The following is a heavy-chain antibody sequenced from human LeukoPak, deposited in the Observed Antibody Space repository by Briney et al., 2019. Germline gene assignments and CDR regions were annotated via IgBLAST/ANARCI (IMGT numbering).Heavy chain of an antibody. J-gene: IGHJ3*02. Sequence: SETLSLTCTVSGGSISSRSYYWSWIRHPAGKGLEWICRIFTRGSTNNNPSLKTRVTVSVDTSKNQFSLKLGSVTAADTAVYYCARVPTKAVAVVYDFDIWGQGTMVTVSS. CDR2: IFTRGST. D-gene: IGHD6-19*01. CDR1: GGSISSRSYY. V-gene: IGHV4-61*02. CDR3: ARVPTKAVAVVYDFDI.